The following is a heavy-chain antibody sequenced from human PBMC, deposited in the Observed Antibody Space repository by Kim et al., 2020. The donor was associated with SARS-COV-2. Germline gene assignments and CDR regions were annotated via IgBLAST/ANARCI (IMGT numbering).Heavy chain of an antibody. Sequence: GGSLRLSCAASGFTISSYAMSWVRQAPGKGLEWVSAITGGGGSTYYADFVRGRFTISRDNSKNTLYLQVDSLRVEDTAVYYCAKDVWSSSSGYFDYWGRGTLVTVSS. J-gene: IGHJ4*02. V-gene: IGHV3-23*01. D-gene: IGHD6-6*01. CDR3: AKDVWSSSSGYFDY. CDR2: ITGGGGST. CDR1: GFTISSYA.